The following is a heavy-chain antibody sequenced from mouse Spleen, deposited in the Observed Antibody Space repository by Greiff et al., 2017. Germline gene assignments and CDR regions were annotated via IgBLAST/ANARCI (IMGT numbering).Heavy chain of an antibody. CDR1: GYTFTDYY. CDR3: ATNYYGSSWGY. J-gene: IGHJ2*01. Sequence: VQLQQSGPELVKPGASVKISCKASGYTFTDYYMNWVKQSHGKSLEWIGDINPNNGGTSYNQKFKGKATLTVDKSSSTAYMELRSLTSEDSAVYYCATNYYGSSWGYWGQGTTLTVSS. V-gene: IGHV1-26*01. CDR2: INPNNGGT. D-gene: IGHD1-1*01.